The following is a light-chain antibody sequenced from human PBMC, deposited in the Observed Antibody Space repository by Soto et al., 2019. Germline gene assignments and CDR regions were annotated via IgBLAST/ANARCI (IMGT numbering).Light chain of an antibody. J-gene: IGLJ1*01. CDR1: STDFVSYNR. Sequence: SALTQPPSVSGSPGQSVTISCTGTSTDFVSYNRVSWYQQPPGTAPKLMIYEVSKRPSGVPDRFSGSKSGNTASLTISGLQAADEADYYCSLYTSENAYVFGTATK. CDR3: SLYTSENAYV. CDR2: EVS. V-gene: IGLV2-18*01.